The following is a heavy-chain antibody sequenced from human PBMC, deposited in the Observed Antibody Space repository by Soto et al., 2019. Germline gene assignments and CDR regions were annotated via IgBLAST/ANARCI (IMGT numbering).Heavy chain of an antibody. CDR1: GFTFSSYG. J-gene: IGHJ6*02. D-gene: IGHD6-19*01. Sequence: GSRRLSCAASGFTFSSYGMHWVRQAPGKGLEWVAVIWYDGSNKYYADSVKGRFTISRDNSKNTLYLQMNSLRAEDTAVYYCARDGHSSGWYAAHYYYYGMDVWGQGTTVTVSS. CDR3: ARDGHSSGWYAAHYYYYGMDV. CDR2: IWYDGSNK. V-gene: IGHV3-33*01.